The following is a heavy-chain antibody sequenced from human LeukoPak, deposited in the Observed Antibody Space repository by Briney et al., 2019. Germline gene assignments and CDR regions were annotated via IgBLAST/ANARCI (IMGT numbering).Heavy chain of an antibody. CDR1: GGSISSYY. CDR3: ARDGTMIGAAFDI. D-gene: IGHD3-22*01. CDR2: IYYSGST. V-gene: IGHV4-59*12. J-gene: IGHJ3*02. Sequence: SETLSLTCTVSGGSISSYYWSWIRQPPGKGLEWIGYIYYSGSTNYNPSLKSRVTISVDTSKNQFSLKLSSVTAADTAVYYCARDGTMIGAAFDIWGQGTMVTVSS.